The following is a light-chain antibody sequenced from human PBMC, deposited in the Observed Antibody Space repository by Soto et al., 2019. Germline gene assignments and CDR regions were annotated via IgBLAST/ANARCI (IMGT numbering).Light chain of an antibody. CDR2: ANN. CDR3: QSYGSSLTGGI. J-gene: IGLJ2*01. CDR1: SSNIGAGYD. V-gene: IGLV1-40*01. Sequence: QSVLTQPPSVSGAPGQGVTISCTGSSSNIGAGYDVHWYQQLPGAAPKLLIFANNNRPSGVPDRFSGSKSGSSASLAITGLQAEDEGDYYCQSYGSSLTGGIFGGGTKVTVL.